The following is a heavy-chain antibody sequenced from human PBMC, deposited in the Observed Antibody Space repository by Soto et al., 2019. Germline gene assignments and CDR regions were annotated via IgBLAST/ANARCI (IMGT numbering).Heavy chain of an antibody. D-gene: IGHD1-1*01. CDR3: VRDGTNNLRDWFDP. CDR1: GASISGYY. V-gene: IGHV4-4*07. J-gene: IGHJ5*02. CDR2: IYATGTT. Sequence: QVQLQESGPGLVKPSETLSLTCTVSGASISGYYWSWIRKSAGTGLEWIGRIYATGTTDHNPSLKIRDMKSADTSKKQCTLRLRSLTAADTAGYYCVRDGTNNLRDWFDPWGQGMSVTVSS.